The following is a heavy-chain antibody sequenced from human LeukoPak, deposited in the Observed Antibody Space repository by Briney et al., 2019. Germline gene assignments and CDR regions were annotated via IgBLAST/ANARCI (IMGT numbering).Heavy chain of an antibody. Sequence: KTGGSLRLSCVASGFSLSLYSMNWVRQAPGKGLEWVSTISGDSSGNYIDYADSVKGRFTISRDNAKNSVFLQMNGLRDDGTAVYYYTREGGVGSWGQGTLVSVSS. CDR1: GFSLSLYS. CDR3: TREGGVGS. CDR2: ISGDSSGNYI. J-gene: IGHJ5*01. D-gene: IGHD3-16*01. V-gene: IGHV3-21*01.